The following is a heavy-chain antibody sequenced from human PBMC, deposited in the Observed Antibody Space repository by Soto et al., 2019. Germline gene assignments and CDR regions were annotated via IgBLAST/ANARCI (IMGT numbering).Heavy chain of an antibody. J-gene: IGHJ1*01. CDR3: GAWGATGGLDV. D-gene: IGHD3-16*01. CDR2: TSYDGSDK. V-gene: IGHV3-30*19. Sequence: QVQLVESGGGVVQPGTSLRVSCVGSGFTFRSYVIHWVRQAPGKGLEWVALTSYDGSDKYYGDSVRGRFTISRDNSRNTVDPPMDSLRLGTPALYFRGAWGATGGLDVWGQGTLVSVSS. CDR1: GFTFRSYV.